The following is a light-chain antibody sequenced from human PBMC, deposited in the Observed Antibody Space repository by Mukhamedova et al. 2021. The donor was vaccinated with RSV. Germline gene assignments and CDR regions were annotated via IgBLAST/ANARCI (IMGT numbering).Light chain of an antibody. V-gene: IGKV6D-21*02. CDR3: HQSSSAHS. J-gene: IGKJ4*01. Sequence: QSIGSNLHWYQQKPDQSPKLLIKFTSQSISGVPSRFSGSGSGTYFTLTINSLEAEDAAAYYCHQSSSAHSFGGGTKVEIK. CDR1: QSIGSN. CDR2: FTS.